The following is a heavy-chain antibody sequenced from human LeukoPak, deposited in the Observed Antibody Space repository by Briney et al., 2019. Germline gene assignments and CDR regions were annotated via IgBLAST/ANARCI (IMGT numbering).Heavy chain of an antibody. CDR2: ISGSSVTT. D-gene: IGHD1-14*01. J-gene: IGHJ4*02. V-gene: IGHV3-23*01. Sequence: PGGSLRLSCAASGFTFRSYVMSWVRQAPGKGLEWVSTISGSSVTTYYADSVKGRFTISRDNSKNTLYLQMNSLRAEDTAVYYCAKRSGISYFDYWGQGTLVTVSS. CDR3: AKRSGISYFDY. CDR1: GFTFRSYV.